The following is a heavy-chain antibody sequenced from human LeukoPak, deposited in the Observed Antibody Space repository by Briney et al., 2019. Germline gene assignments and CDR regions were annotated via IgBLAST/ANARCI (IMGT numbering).Heavy chain of an antibody. CDR3: TRDTDYGSATNYFDS. CDR2: ISWEGQTT. CDR1: GFIFDDYA. V-gene: IGHV3-43*01. D-gene: IGHD3-10*01. J-gene: IGHJ4*02. Sequence: PGGSLRLSCAASGFIFDDYAMHWVRQAPGKGLEWVALISWEGQTTYYADSVRGRFTISRDNSKNSLYLQMNSLRTEDTAFYYCTRDTDYGSATNYFDSWGKGTLVSVSS.